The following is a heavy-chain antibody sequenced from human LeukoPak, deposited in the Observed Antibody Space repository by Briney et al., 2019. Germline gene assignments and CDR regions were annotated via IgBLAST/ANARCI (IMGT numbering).Heavy chain of an antibody. CDR1: GFTFDDYA. Sequence: GGSLRLSCAASGFTFDDYAMHWVRQAPGKGLEWVSGINWSSGSIGYADSVKGRFTISRDTAKNSLYLQMNSLRAEDTALYYCARLSGPGSGWTTLDYWGQGTLVTVSS. V-gene: IGHV3-9*01. CDR3: ARLSGPGSGWTTLDY. CDR2: INWSSGSI. J-gene: IGHJ4*02. D-gene: IGHD6-19*01.